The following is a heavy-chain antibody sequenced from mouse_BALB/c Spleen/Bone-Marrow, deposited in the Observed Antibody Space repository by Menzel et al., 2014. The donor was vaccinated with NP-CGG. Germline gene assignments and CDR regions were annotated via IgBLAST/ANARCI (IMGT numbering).Heavy chain of an antibody. J-gene: IGHJ2*01. Sequence: EVKLMESGGGLVKPGGSLKLSCAASGFAFSSYDMSWVRQTPEKRLEWVATISSGGSYTYYPDSVKGRFTISRDNARNTLYLQMSSLRSEDKALYYCVRRVQLDYWGQGTTLTVSS. V-gene: IGHV5-9*02. CDR2: ISSGGSYT. CDR3: VRRVQLDY. CDR1: GFAFSSYD.